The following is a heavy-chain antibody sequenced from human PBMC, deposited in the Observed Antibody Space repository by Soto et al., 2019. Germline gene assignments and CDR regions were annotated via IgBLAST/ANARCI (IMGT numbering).Heavy chain of an antibody. CDR3: AKDTYSSSWYF. CDR2: IDKSGGDT. V-gene: IGHV3-23*05. CDR1: GFTFTNYL. J-gene: IGHJ4*02. Sequence: GGSLRLSXAASGFTFTNYLMTCVRQAPGKGLEWVSSIDKSGGDTYYADSVKGRFTISRDNSKNTLYLQMNGLRAEDTALYYCAKDTYSSSWYFWGQGTLVTVSS. D-gene: IGHD2-2*01.